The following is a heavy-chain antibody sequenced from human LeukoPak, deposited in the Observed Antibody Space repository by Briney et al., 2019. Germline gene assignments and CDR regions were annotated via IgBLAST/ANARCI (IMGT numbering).Heavy chain of an antibody. CDR1: GYTFTSYG. D-gene: IGHD6-19*01. CDR3: ARGTRYSSGWYGAFDI. Sequence: ASVKVSCKASGYTFTSYGISWVRQAPGQGLEWMGWISAYNGNTNYAQKLQGGVTMTTDTSTSTAYMELRSLRSDDTAVYYCARGTRYSSGWYGAFDIWGQGTMVTVSS. V-gene: IGHV1-18*01. J-gene: IGHJ3*02. CDR2: ISAYNGNT.